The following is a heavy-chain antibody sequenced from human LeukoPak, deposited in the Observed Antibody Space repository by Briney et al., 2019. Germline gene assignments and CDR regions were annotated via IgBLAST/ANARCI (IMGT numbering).Heavy chain of an antibody. D-gene: IGHD1-26*01. CDR3: ASSGSYNAFDI. Sequence: AAVTVSCKGYGYTFINHDIDGVRQAAGQGLEGMGWMNSNSGNTGYAQRFQGRVTFTRDTSISTAYMELYSLTSDDTAVYYCASSGSYNAFDIWGQGTMVTVSS. CDR1: GYTFINHD. J-gene: IGHJ3*02. CDR2: MNSNSGNT. V-gene: IGHV1-8*03.